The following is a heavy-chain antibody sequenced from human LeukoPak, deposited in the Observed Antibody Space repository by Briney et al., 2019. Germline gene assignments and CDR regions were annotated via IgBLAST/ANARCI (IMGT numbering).Heavy chain of an antibody. CDR3: ARDSAADDNDFDV. Sequence: PGRSLTLSCIPSGFSFSSYGMHWVRQAPGKGLEWVAVIWSHGNRKHHSDSVEGRFAISRDNSKNILYLQMNNLRAEGTALYYCARDSAADDNDFDVWGQGTMVTVSS. V-gene: IGHV3-33*01. J-gene: IGHJ3*01. D-gene: IGHD6-25*01. CDR1: GFSFSSYG. CDR2: IWSHGNRK.